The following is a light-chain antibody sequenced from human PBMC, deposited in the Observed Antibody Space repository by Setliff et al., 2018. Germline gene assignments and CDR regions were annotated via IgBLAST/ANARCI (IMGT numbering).Light chain of an antibody. CDR2: EVT. CDR1: SSDVGGYNY. V-gene: IGLV2-14*01. Sequence: QSVLTQPASVSGSPGQSITISCTGTSSDVGGYNYVSWYQQHAGKAPKLMIYEVTNRPPGVSDRFSGSKSGNTASLTISGLQAEDEADYYCSSYAGRYTPYVFGSGTKVTVL. J-gene: IGLJ1*01. CDR3: SSYAGRYTPYV.